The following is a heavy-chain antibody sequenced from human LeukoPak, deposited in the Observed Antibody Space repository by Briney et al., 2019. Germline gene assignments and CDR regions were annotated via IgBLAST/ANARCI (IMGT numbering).Heavy chain of an antibody. CDR2: IYYSGST. D-gene: IGHD4-11*01. J-gene: IGHJ6*03. Sequence: SETLSLTCTVSGGSISSSGYYWGWIRQPPGKGLEWIGSIYYSGSTYYNPSLKSRVTISVDTSKNQFSLKLSSVTAADTAVYYCARATDYSNYSIYYYYYMDVWGKGTTVTVSS. CDR1: GGSISSSGYY. V-gene: IGHV4-39*01. CDR3: ARATDYSNYSIYYYYYMDV.